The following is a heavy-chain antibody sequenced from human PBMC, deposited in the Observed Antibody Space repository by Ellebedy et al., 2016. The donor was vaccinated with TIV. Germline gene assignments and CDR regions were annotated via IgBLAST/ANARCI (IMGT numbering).Heavy chain of an antibody. V-gene: IGHV3-11*06. CDR3: ARGPEDINTYFLYYFDY. CDR2: ISGRIDYT. D-gene: IGHD2/OR15-2a*01. CDR1: GFAFNYFY. Sequence: SLKISXAASGFAFNYFYMRWIRQAPGKGLEWVSYISGRIDYTNYADSVRGRFTISRDNARNSLYLHMNNLRADDTAVYYCARGPEDINTYFLYYFDYWGQGALVTVSS. J-gene: IGHJ4*02.